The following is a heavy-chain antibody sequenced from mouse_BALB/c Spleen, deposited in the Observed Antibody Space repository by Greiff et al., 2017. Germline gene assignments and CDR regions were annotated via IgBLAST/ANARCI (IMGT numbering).Heavy chain of an antibody. V-gene: IGHV14-3*02. CDR2: IDPANGNT. J-gene: IGHJ2*01. CDR3: ARGRFYYFDY. CDR1: GFNIKDTY. Sequence: VHVKQSGAELVKPGASVKLSCTASGFNIKDTYMHWVKQRPEQGLEWIGRIDPANGNTKYDPKFQGKATITADTSSNTAYLQLSSLTSEDTAVYYCARGRFYYFDYWGQGTTLTVSS.